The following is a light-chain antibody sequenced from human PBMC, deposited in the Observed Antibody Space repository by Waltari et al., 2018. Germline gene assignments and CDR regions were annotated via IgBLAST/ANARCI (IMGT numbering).Light chain of an antibody. CDR2: DVN. CDR3: SSYTSSTTL. V-gene: IGLV2-14*03. Sequence: QSALTQPASVSGSPGPSITISCTGTSSDVGSYIYVSWYQQHPGKAPKLLIYDVNTRPSGVSNRFSGSKSGNTASLTISGLQAEDEADYYCSSYTSSTTLFGGGTKLTVL. CDR1: SSDVGSYIY. J-gene: IGLJ2*01.